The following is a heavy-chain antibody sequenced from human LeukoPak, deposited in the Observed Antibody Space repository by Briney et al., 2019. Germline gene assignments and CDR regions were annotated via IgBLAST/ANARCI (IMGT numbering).Heavy chain of an antibody. CDR2: IFYSGST. CDR1: GGSISSGDYY. J-gene: IGHJ4*02. V-gene: IGHV4-31*03. CDR3: ARGPQSRGYTYGSDF. D-gene: IGHD5-18*01. Sequence: SETLSLTCSVSGGSISSGDYYWNWFRQHPGNGLEWIGYIFYSGSTYYNPSLKSRLSISIDTSANQFSLELTLGTAATAAVYYCARGPQSRGYTYGSDFWGQGILVTVSS.